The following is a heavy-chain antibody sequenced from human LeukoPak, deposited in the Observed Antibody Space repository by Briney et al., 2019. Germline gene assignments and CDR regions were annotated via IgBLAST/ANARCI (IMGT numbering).Heavy chain of an antibody. CDR2: IKSKTEGGTT. D-gene: IGHD5-12*01. Sequence: PGGSLRLSCAASGFTFSDAWMSWVRQAPGKGLEWVGRIKSKTEGGTTDNAAPVKGRFTISRDDSKNTVHLQMNSLKTEDTAVYYCTTDRGYSGYHVSYCYGMDVWGQGTTVTVSS. CDR3: TTDRGYSGYHVSYCYGMDV. V-gene: IGHV3-15*01. J-gene: IGHJ6*02. CDR1: GFTFSDAW.